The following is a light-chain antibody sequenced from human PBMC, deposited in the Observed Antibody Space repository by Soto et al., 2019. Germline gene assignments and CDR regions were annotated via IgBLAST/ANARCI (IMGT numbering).Light chain of an antibody. CDR3: SSYAGSTWV. J-gene: IGLJ3*02. Sequence: QSVLTQPASVSGSPGQSITISCTGTSSDLGSYNLVSWFQQHPGKAPELIIYEVNKRPSGVSSHFSGSKSEYTASLTISGLETEDEADYYCSSYAGSTWVFGGGTKLTVL. V-gene: IGLV2-23*02. CDR1: SSDLGSYNL. CDR2: EVN.